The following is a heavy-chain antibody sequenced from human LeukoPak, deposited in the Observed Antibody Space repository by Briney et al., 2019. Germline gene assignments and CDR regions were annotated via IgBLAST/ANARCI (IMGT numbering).Heavy chain of an antibody. D-gene: IGHD3-10*01. CDR3: ARNRYYYGSRNYGVPNWFDP. Sequence: SETLSLTCAVYGGSFSGYYWSWIRQPPGKGLEWVGEINHSGSTNYNPSLKSRVTIFVDTSKNHFSLKLSSVTAADTAVYYCARNRYYYGSRNYGVPNWFDPWGQGTLVTVSS. CDR2: INHSGST. CDR1: GGSFSGYY. J-gene: IGHJ5*02. V-gene: IGHV4-34*01.